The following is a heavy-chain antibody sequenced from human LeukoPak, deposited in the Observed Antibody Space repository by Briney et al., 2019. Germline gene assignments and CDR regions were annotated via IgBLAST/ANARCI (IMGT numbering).Heavy chain of an antibody. CDR1: GYTFTSYG. CDR2: ISAYNGNT. J-gene: IGHJ4*02. D-gene: IGHD4-23*01. V-gene: IGHV1-18*01. CDR3: ARDRVGNWYFDY. Sequence: GASVKVSCKASGYTFTSYGISWVGQAPGQGREWMGWISAYNGNTNYAQKLQGRVTMTTDTSTSTAYMELRSLRSDDTAVYYCARDRVGNWYFDYWGQGTLVTVSS.